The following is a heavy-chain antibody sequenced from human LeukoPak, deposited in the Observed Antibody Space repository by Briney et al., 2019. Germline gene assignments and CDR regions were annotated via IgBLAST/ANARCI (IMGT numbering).Heavy chain of an antibody. D-gene: IGHD5-12*01. CDR1: RYSFTSYW. CDR3: ASGPLGIVATFED. V-gene: IGHV5-10-1*01. Sequence: GESLRISCKGSRYSFTSYWISWVRQMPGKGLEWMGRIDPSDSYTNYSPSFQGHVTISAGKSISTAYLQWSSLKASDTAMYYCASGPLGIVATFEDWGQGTLVTVSS. J-gene: IGHJ4*02. CDR2: IDPSDSYT.